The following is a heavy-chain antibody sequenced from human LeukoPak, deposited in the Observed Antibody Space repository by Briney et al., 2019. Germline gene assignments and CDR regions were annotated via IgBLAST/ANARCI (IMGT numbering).Heavy chain of an antibody. CDR2: INHSGST. J-gene: IGHJ6*03. Sequence: PSETLSLTCAVYGGSFSGYYWSWIRQPPGKGLEWIGEINHSGSTNYNPSLKSRVTISVDTSKNQFSLKLSSVTAADTAVYYCASARNYYYVDVWGKGTTVTVSS. CDR1: GGSFSGYY. V-gene: IGHV4-34*01. CDR3: ASARNYYYVDV.